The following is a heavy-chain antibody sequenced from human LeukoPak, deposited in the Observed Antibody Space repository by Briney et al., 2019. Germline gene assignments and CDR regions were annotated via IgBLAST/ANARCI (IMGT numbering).Heavy chain of an antibody. V-gene: IGHV4-61*08. J-gene: IGHJ4*02. CDR3: ARGPRKDIVVVPAALHFDY. D-gene: IGHD2-2*01. Sequence: PSETLSLTCTVSGGSISSGGYYWSWIRQHPGKGLEWIGYIYYSGSTNYNPSLKSRVTISVDTSKNQFSLKLSSVTAADTAVYYCARGPRKDIVVVPAALHFDYWGQGTLVTVSS. CDR1: GGSISSGGYY. CDR2: IYYSGST.